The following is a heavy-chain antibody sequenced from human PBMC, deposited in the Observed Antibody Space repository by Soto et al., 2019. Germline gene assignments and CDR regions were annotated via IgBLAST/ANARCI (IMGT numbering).Heavy chain of an antibody. D-gene: IGHD3-10*01. CDR1: GYSINSDYY. Sequence: SETLSLTCAVSGYSINSDYYWGWIRQPPGKGLEWIGSVDHSVSTYYSPSLRSRLTIFIDTSKNQFSLRLTSVTAADTAMYFCAKKGYYPSGKINLFDSWVQGTRVTVXS. CDR3: AKKGYYPSGKINLFDS. CDR2: VDHSVST. J-gene: IGHJ4*02. V-gene: IGHV4-38-2*01.